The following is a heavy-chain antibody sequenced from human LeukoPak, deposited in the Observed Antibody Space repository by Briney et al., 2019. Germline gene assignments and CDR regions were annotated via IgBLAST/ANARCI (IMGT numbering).Heavy chain of an antibody. CDR2: ISWNSGSI. V-gene: IGHV3-9*03. D-gene: IGHD6-19*01. J-gene: IGHJ3*02. CDR3: AKSESSGWPIDAFDI. Sequence: PGRSLRLSCAASGFTFDDYATHWVRQAPGKGLEWVSGISWNSGSIGYADSVKGRFTISRDNAKNSLYLQMNSLRAEDMALYYCAKSESSGWPIDAFDIWGQGTMVTVSS. CDR1: GFTFDDYA.